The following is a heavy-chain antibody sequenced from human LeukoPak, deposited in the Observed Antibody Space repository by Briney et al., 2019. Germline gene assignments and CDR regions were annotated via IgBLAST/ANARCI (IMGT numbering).Heavy chain of an antibody. CDR2: ISISGSKT. Sequence: GGSRRLSCAASEFDFSSHAMTWVRQAPGKGLEWVSAISISGSKTYYADSVKGRFTISRDNSNNTLYLQMNSLRAEDTAVYYCANEIRPNDYWGQGTQVTVSS. CDR1: EFDFSSHA. V-gene: IGHV3-23*01. J-gene: IGHJ4*02. CDR3: ANEIRPNDY. D-gene: IGHD4-17*01.